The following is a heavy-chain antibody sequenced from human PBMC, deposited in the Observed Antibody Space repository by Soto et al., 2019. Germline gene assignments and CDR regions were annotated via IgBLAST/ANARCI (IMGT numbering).Heavy chain of an antibody. J-gene: IGHJ4*02. V-gene: IGHV3-23*01. CDR1: GFTFSSYA. CDR3: AKRIISTIGQFDS. D-gene: IGHD1-1*01. CDR2: ISGIGHST. Sequence: PGGSLRLSCAASGFTFSSYAMGWVRQAPGKGLEWVSSISGIGHSTYYADSVKGRFTISRDNSKNTLHLQMNSLRAEDTAVYYCAKRIISTIGQFDSWGQGTLVTVSS.